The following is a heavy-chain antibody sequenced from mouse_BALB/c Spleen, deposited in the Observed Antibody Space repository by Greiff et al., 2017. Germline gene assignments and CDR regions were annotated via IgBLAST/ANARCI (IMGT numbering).Heavy chain of an antibody. D-gene: IGHD1-2*01. CDR3: AREITTATSWYFDV. CDR2: ISSGGSYT. Sequence: EVKLVESGGGLVKPGGSLKLSCAASGFTFSSYAMSWVRQSPEKRLEWVAEISSGGSYTYYPDTVTGRFTISRDNAKNTLYLEMSSLRSEDTAMYYCAREITTATSWYFDVWGAGTTVTVSS. V-gene: IGHV5-9-4*01. J-gene: IGHJ1*01. CDR1: GFTFSSYA.